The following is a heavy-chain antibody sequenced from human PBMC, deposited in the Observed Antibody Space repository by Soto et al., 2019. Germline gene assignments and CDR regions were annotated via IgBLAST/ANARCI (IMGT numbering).Heavy chain of an antibody. V-gene: IGHV3-23*01. CDR2: ISNSGGST. CDR3: ATPIGGYDAFDI. D-gene: IGHD3-16*01. CDR1: GFTFSSYA. Sequence: EVQLLESGGGLVQPGGSLRLSCAASGFTFSSYAMNWVRQAPGKGLEWVSTISNSGGSTYYADSVKGRFTISRDNSKNTLYLQMNSLRAEDTAVYYCATPIGGYDAFDIWGQGTMVTGSS. J-gene: IGHJ3*02.